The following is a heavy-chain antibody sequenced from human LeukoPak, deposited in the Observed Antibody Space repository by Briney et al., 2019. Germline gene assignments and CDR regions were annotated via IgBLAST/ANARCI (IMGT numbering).Heavy chain of an antibody. D-gene: IGHD3-10*01. J-gene: IGHJ4*02. CDR2: IKDKSGTT. CDR3: STLYYYGSGSRYKNYFDY. V-gene: IGHV3-15*01. CDR1: GFPFNNAW. Sequence: GGSLRLSCAASGFPFNNAWMSWVRQAPGKGLEWVGRIKDKSGTTDHAAPAKGRFTISRDDSKNTLYLQMNSLKTEDTAVYYCSTLYYYGSGSRYKNYFDYWGQGTLVTVSS.